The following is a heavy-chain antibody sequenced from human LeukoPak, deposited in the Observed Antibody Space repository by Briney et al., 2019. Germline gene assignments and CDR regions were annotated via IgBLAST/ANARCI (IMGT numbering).Heavy chain of an antibody. V-gene: IGHV1-58*02. Sequence: AASVKVSCKASGFTFTSSAMQWVRQARGQRLEWIGWIVVGSGNTNYAQKFQERVTITRDMSTSTAYMELSSLRSEDTAVYYCAAGGSAYYYYGMDVWGKGTTVTVSS. CDR1: GFTFTSSA. CDR2: IVVGSGNT. D-gene: IGHD3-10*01. CDR3: AAGGSAYYYYGMDV. J-gene: IGHJ6*04.